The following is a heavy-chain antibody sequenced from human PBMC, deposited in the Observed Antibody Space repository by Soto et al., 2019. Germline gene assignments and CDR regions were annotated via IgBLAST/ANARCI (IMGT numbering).Heavy chain of an antibody. CDR1: GFTFSSYG. V-gene: IGHV3-30*18. J-gene: IGHJ4*02. CDR2: ISYDGSNK. D-gene: IGHD2-21*02. CDR3: AKISNSRVVTVHFDY. Sequence: QVQLVESGGGVVQPGRSLRLSCAASGFTFSSYGMHWVRQAPGKGLEWVAVISYDGSNKYYADSVKGRFSISRDNSKNTLYLQMNSLRAEDTAVYYCAKISNSRVVTVHFDYWGQGTLVTVSS.